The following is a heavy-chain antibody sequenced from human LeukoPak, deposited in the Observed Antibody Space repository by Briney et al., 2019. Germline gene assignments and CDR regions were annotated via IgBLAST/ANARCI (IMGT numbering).Heavy chain of an antibody. D-gene: IGHD4-17*01. CDR2: INWNGGST. CDR3: AKGGDYEIYYYYYYMDV. CDR1: GFTFDDYG. Sequence: GGSLRLSCAASGFTFDDYGMSWVRQAPGKGLEWVSGINWNGGSTGYADSVKGRFTISRDNAKNSLYLQLNSLRAEDTAVYYCAKGGDYEIYYYYYYMDVWGKGTTVTVSS. V-gene: IGHV3-20*04. J-gene: IGHJ6*03.